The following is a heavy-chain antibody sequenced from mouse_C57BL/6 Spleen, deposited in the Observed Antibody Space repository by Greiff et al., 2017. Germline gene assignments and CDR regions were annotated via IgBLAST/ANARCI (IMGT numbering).Heavy chain of an antibody. Sequence: QVQLQQSGAELARPGASVKLSCKASGYTFTSYGISWVKQRTGQGLEWIGEIYPRSGNTYYNEKFKGKATLTADKSSSTAYMELRSLTSEDSAVYFCARRDYSKGWYFDVWGTGTTVTVSS. J-gene: IGHJ1*03. V-gene: IGHV1-81*01. CDR3: ARRDYSKGWYFDV. CDR1: GYTFTSYG. CDR2: IYPRSGNT. D-gene: IGHD2-5*01.